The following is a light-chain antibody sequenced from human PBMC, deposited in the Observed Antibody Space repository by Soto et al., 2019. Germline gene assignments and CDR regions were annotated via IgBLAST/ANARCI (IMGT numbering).Light chain of an antibody. Sequence: EIVITQSPATPSVSPGERATLSFRASQSVSSNLAWYQQKPGQAPRLLIYGASTRATGIPARFSGSGSGTEFTLTIGILQSEDFAVYYCQQSNTWPITFGQGTRLEIK. CDR3: QQSNTWPIT. V-gene: IGKV3-15*01. CDR2: GAS. J-gene: IGKJ5*01. CDR1: QSVSSN.